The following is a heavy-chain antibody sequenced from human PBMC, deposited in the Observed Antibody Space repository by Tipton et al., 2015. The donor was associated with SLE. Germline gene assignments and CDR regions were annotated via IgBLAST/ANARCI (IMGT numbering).Heavy chain of an antibody. J-gene: IGHJ2*01. D-gene: IGHD3-16*01. V-gene: IGHV4-39*07. Sequence: TLSLTCSVPGGSLHNCRYYWGRIRQPPGKGLVWIGAGHYSGATYKHSSLKNRITISVDTSKNQFSLKLSSVTAADMAVYYCARRGSWWYFVLWGRGTLVTVSS. CDR1: GGSLHNCRYY. CDR2: GHYSGAT. CDR3: ARRGSWWYFVL.